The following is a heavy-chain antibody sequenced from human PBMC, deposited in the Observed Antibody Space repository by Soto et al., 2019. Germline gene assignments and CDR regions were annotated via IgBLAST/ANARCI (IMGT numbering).Heavy chain of an antibody. V-gene: IGHV1-69*13. J-gene: IGHJ4*02. CDR2: IIPIFGTA. D-gene: IGHD3-22*01. CDR3: ARAHYYYDSSGYFHY. CDR1: GGTFSSYA. Sequence: ASVKVSCKASGGTFSSYAISWVRQAPGQGLEWMGGIIPIFGTANYAQKFQGRVTITADESTSTAYMELSSLRSEDTAVYYCARAHYYYDSSGYFHYWGQGSLVTVSS.